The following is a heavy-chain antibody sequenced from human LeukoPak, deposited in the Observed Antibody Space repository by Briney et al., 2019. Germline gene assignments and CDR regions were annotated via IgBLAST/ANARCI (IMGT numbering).Heavy chain of an antibody. V-gene: IGHV3-48*02. J-gene: IGHJ4*02. Sequence: PGRSLRLSCAASGVTFSSYSMNWVRQAPGRGLEWVSYISSGSNGIYYADSVKGRFTISRDNAKTALYLQMNSLRDEDTAVYYCARDLRFDYWGQGTLVTVSS. CDR1: GVTFSSYS. CDR3: ARDLRFDY. CDR2: ISSGSNGI. D-gene: IGHD3-16*01.